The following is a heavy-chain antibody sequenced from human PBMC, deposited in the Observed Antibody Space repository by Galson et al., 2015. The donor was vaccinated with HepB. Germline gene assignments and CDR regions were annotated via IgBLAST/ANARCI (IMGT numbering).Heavy chain of an antibody. CDR2: INAGNGNT. Sequence: SVKVSCKASGSTFTDYAIHWVRQAPGQGLEWLGWINAGNGNTKLAQKFQDRVTITSDTSASTAYMDLSNLRSEDTAVYSCVRGHTITFGGVFVVPLYFDCWGQGTLVTVSS. CDR1: GSTFTDYA. V-gene: IGHV1-3*01. D-gene: IGHD3-16*02. CDR3: VRGHTITFGGVFVVPLYFDC. J-gene: IGHJ4*02.